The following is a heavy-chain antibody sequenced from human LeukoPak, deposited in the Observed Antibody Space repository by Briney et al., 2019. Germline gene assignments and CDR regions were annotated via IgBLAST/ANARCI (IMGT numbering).Heavy chain of an antibody. V-gene: IGHV1-2*02. J-gene: IGHJ3*02. CDR3: ARGERWLQLNDAFDI. CDR1: GYTFTGYY. D-gene: IGHD5-24*01. CDR2: INPNSGGT. Sequence: EASVKVSCKASGYTFTGYYMHWVRQAPGQGLEWMGWINPNSGGTNYAQKFQGRVTMTRDTSISTAYMELSRLRSDDTAVYYCARGERWLQLNDAFDIWGQGTMVTVSS.